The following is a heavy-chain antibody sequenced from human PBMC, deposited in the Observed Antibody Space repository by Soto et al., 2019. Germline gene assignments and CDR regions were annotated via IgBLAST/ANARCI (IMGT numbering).Heavy chain of an antibody. CDR2: IYNSGST. D-gene: IGHD6-6*01. J-gene: IGHJ4*02. CDR1: GGSISSGDYY. Sequence: PSETLSLTCTVPGGSISSGDYYWSWIRQHPGKGLEWIGHIYNSGSTYYNPSLKSRVTISVDTSKNQFSLKLNSVTAADTAVYYCAVSIGARYFDYWGQGTLVTVSS. V-gene: IGHV4-31*03. CDR3: AVSIGARYFDY.